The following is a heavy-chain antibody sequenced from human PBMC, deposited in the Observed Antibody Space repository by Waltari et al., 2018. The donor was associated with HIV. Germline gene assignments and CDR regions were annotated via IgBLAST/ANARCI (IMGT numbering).Heavy chain of an antibody. J-gene: IGHJ4*02. CDR2: ISNSGDII. CDR3: ARDRWYYFDTSDYFYDY. D-gene: IGHD3-22*01. CDR1: RFTFCDYS. V-gene: IGHV3-11*01. Sequence: QVQLVESWGGLFKPGASLRLPCPASRFTFCDYSMTWIRQAPGKGLEWISYISNSGDIIYYADSVKGRFTISRDNAKNSLYLQMNSLRAEDTAVYYCARDRWYYFDTSDYFYDYWGQGTLVTVSS.